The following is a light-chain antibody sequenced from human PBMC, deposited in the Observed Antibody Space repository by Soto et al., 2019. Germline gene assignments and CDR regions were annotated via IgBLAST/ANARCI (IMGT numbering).Light chain of an antibody. CDR1: QVISSY. V-gene: IGKV1-9*01. J-gene: IGKJ5*01. CDR3: QQLKSYPIT. CDR2: GAS. Sequence: DIQMTHFPSSLSASVGDRVTITCRASQVISSYLAWYQQKPGKAPKLLIYGASTLQSGVPSSFSGSGSGTEFTLTISSLQPEDFATYYCQQLKSYPITFGQGTRLEIK.